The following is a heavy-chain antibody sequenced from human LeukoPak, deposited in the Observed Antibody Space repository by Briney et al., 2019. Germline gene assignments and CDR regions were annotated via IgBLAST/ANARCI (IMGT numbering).Heavy chain of an antibody. D-gene: IGHD3-10*01. J-gene: IGHJ4*02. CDR2: ISAYNGNT. CDR1: GYTFTSYG. Sequence: ASVKVSCKASGYTFTSYGISWVRQAPGQGLEWMGWISAYNGNTNYAQKLQGRVTMTTDTSTSTAYMELRSLRSDGTAVYYCARDVTMVRGVISTLGYWGQGTLVTVSS. V-gene: IGHV1-18*01. CDR3: ARDVTMVRGVISTLGY.